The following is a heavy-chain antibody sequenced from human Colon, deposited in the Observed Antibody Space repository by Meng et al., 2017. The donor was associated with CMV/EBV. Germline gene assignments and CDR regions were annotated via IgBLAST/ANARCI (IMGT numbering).Heavy chain of an antibody. CDR1: GGSISSYY. V-gene: IGHV4-59*01. CDR2: IYYSGST. Sequence: SETLSLTCTVSGGSISSYYWSWIRQPPGKGLEWIGYIYYSGSTNYNPSLKSRVTISVDTSKNQFSLKLSSVTAADTAVYYCARAKYCSSTSCYIVGPYYFDDWGQGTLVTVSS. D-gene: IGHD2-2*02. J-gene: IGHJ4*02. CDR3: ARAKYCSSTSCYIVGPYYFDD.